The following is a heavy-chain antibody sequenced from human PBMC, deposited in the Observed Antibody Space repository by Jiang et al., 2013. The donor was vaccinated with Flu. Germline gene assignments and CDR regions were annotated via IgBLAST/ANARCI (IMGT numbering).Heavy chain of an antibody. Sequence: VQLVESGAVVKKSGSSVKVSCKSSGGSFISYAITWVRQAPGQGLEWLGVILPIFGTTNYGQNFQGRVTITADKSTNTAYLELSSLTFEDTAIYYCARGGVLFAPLDYWGQGTVVTVSS. J-gene: IGHJ4*02. CDR1: GGSFISYA. V-gene: IGHV1-69*06. CDR3: ARGGVLFAPLDY. CDR2: ILPIFGTT. D-gene: IGHD2-8*01.